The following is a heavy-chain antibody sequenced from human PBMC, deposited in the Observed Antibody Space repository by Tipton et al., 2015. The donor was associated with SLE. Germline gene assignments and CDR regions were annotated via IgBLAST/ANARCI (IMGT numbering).Heavy chain of an antibody. CDR2: IEEDGSEN. Sequence: SLRLSCVGSGFSFDDYGLTWVRQAPGKGLEWVANIEEDGSENSYVDSVKGRFTISRDNAKNSLYLQMNNLRAEDTAVYYCATRQGSGWYQSFDYWGQGTLVTVSS. CDR1: GFSFDDYG. V-gene: IGHV3-7*01. D-gene: IGHD6-19*01. CDR3: ATRQGSGWYQSFDY. J-gene: IGHJ4*02.